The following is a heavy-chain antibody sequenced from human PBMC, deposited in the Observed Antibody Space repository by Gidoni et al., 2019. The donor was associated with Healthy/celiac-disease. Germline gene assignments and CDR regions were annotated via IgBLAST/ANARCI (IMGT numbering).Heavy chain of an antibody. CDR1: GYTFTGYY. V-gene: IGHV1-2*04. J-gene: IGHJ6*02. CDR3: ARWGSYPNGMDV. D-gene: IGHD3-16*02. CDR2: INPNSGGT. Sequence: QVQLVQSGAEVKKPGASVKVSCKASGYTFTGYYMHWVRQAPGQGLEWMGWINPNSGGTNDAQKFQGWVTMTRDTSISTAYMELSRLRSDDTAVYYCARWGSYPNGMDVWGQGTTVTVSS.